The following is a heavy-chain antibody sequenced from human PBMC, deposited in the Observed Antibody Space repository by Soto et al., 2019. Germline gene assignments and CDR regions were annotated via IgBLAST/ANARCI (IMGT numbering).Heavy chain of an antibody. D-gene: IGHD4-17*01. J-gene: IGHJ6*02. CDR3: ARHRIDYGYYYYGMDV. CDR2: IDPSDSYT. CDR1: GYSFTSYW. Sequence: GESLKISCKGSGYSFTSYWISWVRQMPGKGLEWMGRIDPSDSYTNYSPSFQGHVTISADKSISTASLQWSSLKASDTAMYYCARHRIDYGYYYYGMDVWGQGTTVTVSS. V-gene: IGHV5-10-1*01.